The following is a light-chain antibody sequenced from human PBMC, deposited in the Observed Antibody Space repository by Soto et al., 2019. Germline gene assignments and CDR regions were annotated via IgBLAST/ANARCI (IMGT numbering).Light chain of an antibody. CDR1: QSISSW. J-gene: IGKJ1*01. Sequence: DIQITQSPSTLSASVGDRVTITCRASQSISSWLAWYQQKPGTAPKLLIYKASTLESGVPSRFSGSGSGTEFTLTISSLQPDDFAAYYCQQYHSGGTFGQGTKVEVK. CDR2: KAS. V-gene: IGKV1-5*03. CDR3: QQYHSGGT.